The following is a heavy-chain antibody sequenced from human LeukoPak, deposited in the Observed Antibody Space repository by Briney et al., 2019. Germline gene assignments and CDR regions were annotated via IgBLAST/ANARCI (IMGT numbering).Heavy chain of an antibody. Sequence: GGSLRLSCVASGFTFSTYAMAWVRQAPGKGLEWVSSISYNGANTHYADSVKGRFTISRDNSKNTLYLQMNSLRAEDTAVYYCAKGPRSSWYFEWFDYWGQGTLVTVSS. J-gene: IGHJ4*02. D-gene: IGHD6-13*01. CDR3: AKGPRSSWYFEWFDY. CDR2: ISYNGANT. V-gene: IGHV3-23*01. CDR1: GFTFSTYA.